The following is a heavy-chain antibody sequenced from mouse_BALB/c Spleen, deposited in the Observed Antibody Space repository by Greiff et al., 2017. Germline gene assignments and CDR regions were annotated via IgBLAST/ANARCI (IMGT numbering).Heavy chain of an antibody. D-gene: IGHD2-14*01. CDR3: ARHRYDERPFAY. V-gene: IGHV5-9*03. CDR2: ISSGGGNT. Sequence: EVQLVESGGGLVKPGGSLKLSCAASGFTFSSYTMSWVRQTPEKRLEWVATISSGGGNTYYPDSVKGRFTISRDNAKNNLYLQMSSLRSEDTALYYCARHRYDERPFAYWGQGTLVTVSA. CDR1: GFTFSSYT. J-gene: IGHJ3*01.